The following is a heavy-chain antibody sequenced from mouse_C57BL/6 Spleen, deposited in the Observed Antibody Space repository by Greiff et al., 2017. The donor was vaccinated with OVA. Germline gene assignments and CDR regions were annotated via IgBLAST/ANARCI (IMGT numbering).Heavy chain of an antibody. CDR1: GFNIKDYY. J-gene: IGHJ4*01. CDR2: IDPEDGDT. CDR3: TWYYGSSHYAMDY. D-gene: IGHD1-1*01. Sequence: EVQLQQSGAELVRPGASVKLSCTASGFNIKDYYMHWVKQRPEQGLEWIGRIDPEDGDTEYAPKFQGKATMTADTSSNTAYLQLSSLTSEDTAVYYCTWYYGSSHYAMDYWGQGTSVTVSS. V-gene: IGHV14-1*01.